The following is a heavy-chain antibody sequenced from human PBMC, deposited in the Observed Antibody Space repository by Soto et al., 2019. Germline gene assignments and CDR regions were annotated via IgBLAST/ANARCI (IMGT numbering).Heavy chain of an antibody. D-gene: IGHD6-13*01. J-gene: IGHJ6*02. CDR1: GYTFTNYG. CDR2: ISGYNGNT. Sequence: ASVKVSCKASGYTFTNYGISWVRQAPGQGLEWMGWISGYNGNTNYAQKLQGRVTMTTDTSTSTAYMELRSLRSDDTALYYCARDSSSWFYYFYGMDVWGQGTTVTVSS. CDR3: ARDSSSWFYYFYGMDV. V-gene: IGHV1-18*01.